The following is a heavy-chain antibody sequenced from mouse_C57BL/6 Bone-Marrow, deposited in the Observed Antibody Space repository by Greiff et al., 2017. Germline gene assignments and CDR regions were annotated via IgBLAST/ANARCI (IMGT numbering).Heavy chain of an antibody. Sequence: VQLQQPGAELVKPGASVKMSCKASGYTFTSYWITWVKQRPGQGLEWIGDIYPGSGSTNYNGKFKSKATLAVDPSSSPAYMQLSSLTSEDSAVYYCARPYYSNYWYFDVWGTGTTVTVSS. J-gene: IGHJ1*03. CDR3: ARPYYSNYWYFDV. D-gene: IGHD2-5*01. V-gene: IGHV1-55*01. CDR1: GYTFTSYW. CDR2: IYPGSGST.